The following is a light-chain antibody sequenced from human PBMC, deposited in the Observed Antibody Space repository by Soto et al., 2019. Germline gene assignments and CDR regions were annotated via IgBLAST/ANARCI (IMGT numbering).Light chain of an antibody. CDR3: QHYNDGPWT. V-gene: IGKV3-15*01. Sequence: EIVMTQSPATLSVSPGEGATLSCRASQSISSKLAWYQQKPGQAPRLLIYAASTRATGVPARFSGSGSGTELTLTISSLQSEDLAVYYCQHYNDGPWTFGQGTKVEIK. J-gene: IGKJ1*01. CDR2: AAS. CDR1: QSISSK.